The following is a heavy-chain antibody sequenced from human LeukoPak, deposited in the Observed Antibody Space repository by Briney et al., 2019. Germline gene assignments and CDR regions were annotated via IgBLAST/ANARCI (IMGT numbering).Heavy chain of an antibody. Sequence: ASVKVSCKDYGDIFSSYGVVWVRQAPGQGLEWMGWISAYNGNTNYAQKLQGRVTMTTDTSTSTAYMELRSLRSDDTAVYYCARVDGSPDSWGQGTLVTVSS. CDR1: GDIFSSYG. J-gene: IGHJ4*02. CDR3: ARVDGSPDS. CDR2: ISAYNGNT. V-gene: IGHV1-18*04. D-gene: IGHD2-15*01.